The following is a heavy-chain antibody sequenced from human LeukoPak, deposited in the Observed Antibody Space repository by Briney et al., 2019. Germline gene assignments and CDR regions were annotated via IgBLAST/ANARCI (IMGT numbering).Heavy chain of an antibody. V-gene: IGHV4-59*01. D-gene: IGHD3-16*01. CDR3: ARISLRLGELS. Sequence: PSETLSLTCTVSGGSISNYYWNWIRQPPGKGLEWIGFIYSSGTTNYNPSLKSRLSFSIDTSKNQFSLKLTSMTAADTAVYYCARISLRLGELSWGQGTLVTVSS. CDR1: GGSISNYY. J-gene: IGHJ5*02. CDR2: IYSSGTT.